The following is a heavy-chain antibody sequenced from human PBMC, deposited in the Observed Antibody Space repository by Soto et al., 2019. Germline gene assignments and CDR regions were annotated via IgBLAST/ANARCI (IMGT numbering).Heavy chain of an antibody. V-gene: IGHV1-69*01. Sequence: AAVKVTCKASGGTFSSYAISWVRQAPGQGLEWMGGIIPIFGTANYAQKFQGRVTITADESTSTAYMELSSLRSEDTAVYYCAREXETGTILFNNYYYGMDVWGQGTTVTVSS. D-gene: IGHD1-7*01. CDR1: GGTFSSYA. J-gene: IGHJ6*02. CDR2: IIPIFGTA. CDR3: AREXETGTILFNNYYYGMDV.